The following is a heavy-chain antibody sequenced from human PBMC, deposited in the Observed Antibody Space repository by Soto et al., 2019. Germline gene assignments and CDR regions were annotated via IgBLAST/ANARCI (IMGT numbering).Heavy chain of an antibody. CDR2: MNPNSGNT. Sequence: ASVKVSCKASGYTFTSYDINWVRQATGQGLEWMGWMNPNSGNTGYAQKFQGRVTMTRNTSISTAYMELSSLRSEDTAVYYCARDRGNREIRYFDWLPHADYYYYYMDVWGKGTTVTVSS. V-gene: IGHV1-8*01. CDR3: ARDRGNREIRYFDWLPHADYYYYYMDV. CDR1: GYTFTSYD. J-gene: IGHJ6*03. D-gene: IGHD3-9*01.